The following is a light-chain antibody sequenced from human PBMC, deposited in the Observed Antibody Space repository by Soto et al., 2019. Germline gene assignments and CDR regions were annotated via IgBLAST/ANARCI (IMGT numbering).Light chain of an antibody. J-gene: IGKJ2*01. CDR2: GAS. CDR3: QQYCYSPYT. V-gene: IGKV3-20*01. Sequence: EVVLPQSPGTLSLSPGESATLSCSASQSIPSNYLAWYQQKPGQAPSLLISGASSVATVIAGRFSGSGSGTDFTLTINSLEPEDWAVYFCQQYCYSPYTFGHGTMLEIK. CDR1: QSIPSNY.